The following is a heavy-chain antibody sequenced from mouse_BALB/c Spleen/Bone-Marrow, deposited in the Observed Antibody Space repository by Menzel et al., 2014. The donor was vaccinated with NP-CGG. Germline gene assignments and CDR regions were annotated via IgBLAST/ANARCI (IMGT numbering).Heavy chain of an antibody. Sequence: EVKLVESGGGLVQPGGSRKLFCAASGFTFSSFGMHWVRQAPEKGLEWVAYISSGSSTIYYADTVKGRFTISRDNPKNTLFLQMTSLRSEDTAMYYCARWRYGYAMDHWGQGTSVTVSS. CDR3: ARWRYGYAMDH. J-gene: IGHJ4*01. D-gene: IGHD2-14*01. CDR1: GFTFSSFG. CDR2: ISSGSSTI. V-gene: IGHV5-17*02.